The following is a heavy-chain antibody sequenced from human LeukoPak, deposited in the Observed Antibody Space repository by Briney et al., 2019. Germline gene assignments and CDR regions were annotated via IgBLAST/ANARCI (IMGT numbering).Heavy chain of an antibody. J-gene: IGHJ6*02. CDR2: ISGYNGNT. D-gene: IGHD3-10*01. Sequence: GASVKVSCKASGYTFISYGINWVRQAPGQGLEWMGWISGYNGNTNYAQNLQGRVTMTRDTSTSTAYMEPRSLRSDDTAVYYCARELGGAGSYFFPYYGMDVWGQGTTVTVSS. V-gene: IGHV1-18*01. CDR1: GYTFISYG. CDR3: ARELGGAGSYFFPYYGMDV.